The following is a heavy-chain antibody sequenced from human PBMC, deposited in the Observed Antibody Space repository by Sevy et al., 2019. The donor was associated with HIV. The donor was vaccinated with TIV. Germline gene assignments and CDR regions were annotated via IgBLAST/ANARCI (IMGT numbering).Heavy chain of an antibody. Sequence: GGSLRLSCAASGFTFSSYAMSWVRQAPGKGLEWVSAISGSGGSTYYADSVKGRFTISRDNSKNTLYLQMNSLRAEDTAVYYCAKDHWSEYCSSTGCYSNAFDIWGQRTMVTVSS. D-gene: IGHD2-2*01. CDR3: AKDHWSEYCSSTGCYSNAFDI. V-gene: IGHV3-23*01. CDR1: GFTFSSYA. J-gene: IGHJ3*02. CDR2: ISGSGGST.